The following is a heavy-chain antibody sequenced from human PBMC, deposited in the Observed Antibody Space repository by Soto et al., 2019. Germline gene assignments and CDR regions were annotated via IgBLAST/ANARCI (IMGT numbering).Heavy chain of an antibody. V-gene: IGHV4-31*03. J-gene: IGHJ6*02. CDR1: GGSISSGGYY. CDR2: IYYSGST. CDR3: ARHQAYYYGMDV. Sequence: PSETLSLTCTVSGGSISSGGYYWSWIRQHPGKGLEWIGYIYYSGSTYYNPSLKSRVTISVDTSKNQFSLKLSSVTAADTAVYYCARHQAYYYGMDVWGQGTTVTVSS.